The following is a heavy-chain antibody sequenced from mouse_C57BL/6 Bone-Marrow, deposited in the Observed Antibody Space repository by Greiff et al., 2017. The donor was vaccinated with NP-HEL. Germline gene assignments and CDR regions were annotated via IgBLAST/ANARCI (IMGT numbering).Heavy chain of an antibody. CDR2: IYPGSGST. CDR3: SREVLSFYYAIDY. D-gene: IGHD2-12*01. V-gene: IGHV1-55*01. CDR1: GYTFTSYW. Sequence: QVQLQQPGAELVKPGASVKMSCKASGYTFTSYWITWVKQRPGQGLEWIGDIYPGSGSTNYNEKFKSKARLTVDTSSSTAYMQLSSLTSEDSAVYYWSREVLSFYYAIDYWGQGTSVTVSS. J-gene: IGHJ4*01.